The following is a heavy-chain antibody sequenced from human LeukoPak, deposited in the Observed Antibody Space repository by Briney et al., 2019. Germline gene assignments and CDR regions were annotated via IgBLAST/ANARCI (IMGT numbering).Heavy chain of an antibody. D-gene: IGHD6-13*01. V-gene: IGHV5-51*01. CDR2: IYPGDSDT. CDR1: GSPFTSHW. J-gene: IGHJ4*02. CDR3: ARHQQQLCADY. Sequence: PGESLKISCQASGSPFTSHWIVWVRQMPGKGLEWMGIIYPGDSDTRYSPSFQGQVTISADKSISTAYLQWRSLKASDTAMYYCARHQQQLCADYWGQGTLVTVSS.